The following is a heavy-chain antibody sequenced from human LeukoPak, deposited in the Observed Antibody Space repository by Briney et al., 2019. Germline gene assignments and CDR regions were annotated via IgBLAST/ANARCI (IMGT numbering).Heavy chain of an antibody. Sequence: GESLKISCKGSGYSFTSCWIGWVRQMPGKGLEWMGIIYPGDSDTRYSPSFQGQVTISADKSISTAYLQWSSLKASDTAMYYCARLGLQRYYYYYYYMDVWGKGTTVTVSS. CDR2: IYPGDSDT. CDR3: ARLGLQRYYYYYYYMDV. V-gene: IGHV5-51*01. J-gene: IGHJ6*03. D-gene: IGHD5-18*01. CDR1: GYSFTSCW.